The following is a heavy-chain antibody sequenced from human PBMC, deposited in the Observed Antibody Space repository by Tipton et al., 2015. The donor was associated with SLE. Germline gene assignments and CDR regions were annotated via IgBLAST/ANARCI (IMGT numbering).Heavy chain of an antibody. Sequence: GSLRLSCAASGFTFSSNWMHWVRQAPGKGLVWVSRINTDGSTTSYADSVKGRFTISRDNAKNTLYLQMNSLRAEDTAVYSCGRGGLEPVDYWGQGTLVIVSS. J-gene: IGHJ4*02. CDR3: GRGGLEPVDY. V-gene: IGHV3-74*01. D-gene: IGHD5-24*01. CDR1: GFTFSSNW. CDR2: INTDGSTT.